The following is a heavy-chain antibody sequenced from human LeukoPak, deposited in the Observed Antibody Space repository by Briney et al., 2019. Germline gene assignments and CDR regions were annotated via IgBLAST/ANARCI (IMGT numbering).Heavy chain of an antibody. Sequence: SETLSLTCAVYGGPFSNYYWSWIRQPPGKGLEWIGEISHSGSTKCNPSLKSRVTISADTSKNQFSLKLSSVTAADTAVYYCARHKEGIMVRGLITKKGRAYKWFDPWGQGTLVTVSS. CDR1: GGPFSNYY. J-gene: IGHJ5*02. CDR2: ISHSGST. V-gene: IGHV4-34*01. D-gene: IGHD3-10*01. CDR3: ARHKEGIMVRGLITKKGRAYKWFDP.